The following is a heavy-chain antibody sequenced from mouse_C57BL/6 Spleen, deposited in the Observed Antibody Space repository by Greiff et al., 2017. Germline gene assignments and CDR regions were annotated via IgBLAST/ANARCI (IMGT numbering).Heavy chain of an antibody. CDR2: ISDGGSYT. CDR1: GFTFSSYA. J-gene: IGHJ3*01. Sequence: EVQGVESGGGLVKPGGSLKLSCAASGFTFSSYAMSWVRQTPEKRLAWVATISDGGSYTYYPDNVKGRFTISRDNDKNNLYLQMSHLKSEDTAMYDCARDPGGFVAWFAYWGQGTLVTVSA. CDR3: ARDPGGFVAWFAY. V-gene: IGHV5-4*01.